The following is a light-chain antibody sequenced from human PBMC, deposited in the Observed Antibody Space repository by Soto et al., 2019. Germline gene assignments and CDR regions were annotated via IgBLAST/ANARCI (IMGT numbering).Light chain of an antibody. CDR3: SSYAGSNNFEV. J-gene: IGLJ1*01. Sequence: SVLTQPPSPSGSPGQSVTLSCTGNSREFGGYNYVSWYQQHPGKAPKLMIYEVIKRPSGVPDRFSGSKSGNTASLTVSGLQAEDEADYYCSSYAGSNNFEVFGTGTKVTVL. CDR2: EVI. V-gene: IGLV2-8*01. CDR1: SREFGGYNY.